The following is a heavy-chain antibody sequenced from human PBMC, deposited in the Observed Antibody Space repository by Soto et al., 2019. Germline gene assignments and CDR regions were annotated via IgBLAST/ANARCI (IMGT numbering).Heavy chain of an antibody. CDR3: AREIQGADILTGDYYYYYGMDV. CDR1: GYSISSGYF. Sequence: SETLSLTCAVSGYSISSGYFWGWIRQPPGKGLEWIGNINHSGSTYYNPYLKSRVTISVDTSNNQFSLKLSSVTAADTAVYYCAREIQGADILTGDYYYYYGMDVWGQGTTVTVYS. CDR2: INHSGST. V-gene: IGHV4-38-2*02. J-gene: IGHJ6*02. D-gene: IGHD3-9*01.